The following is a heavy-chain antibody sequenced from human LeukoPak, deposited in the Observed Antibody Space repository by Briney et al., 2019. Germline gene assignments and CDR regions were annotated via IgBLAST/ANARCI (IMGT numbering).Heavy chain of an antibody. CDR1: GFTFSSYG. D-gene: IGHD3-16*02. CDR3: ARAQLRLGELSLDY. V-gene: IGHV3-33*01. CDR2: KWYDGSNK. Sequence: PGRSLRLSCAASGFTFSSYGMHWVRQAPGKGLEWVAVKWYDGSNKYYADSVKGRFTISRDNSKNTLYLQMNSLRAEDTAVYYCARAQLRLGELSLDYWGQGTLVTVSS. J-gene: IGHJ4*02.